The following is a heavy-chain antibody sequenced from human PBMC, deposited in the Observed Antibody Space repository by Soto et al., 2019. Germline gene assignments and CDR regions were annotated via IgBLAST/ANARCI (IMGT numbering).Heavy chain of an antibody. CDR1: GGTFSSYT. J-gene: IGHJ4*02. Sequence: ASVKVSCKASGGTFSSYTISWVRQAPGQGLEWMGRIIPILGIANYAQKFQGRVMITADKSTSTAYMELSSLRSEDTAVYYCAREWEPSYFDYWGQGTLVTVSS. CDR3: AREWEPSYFDY. CDR2: IIPILGIA. V-gene: IGHV1-69*04. D-gene: IGHD1-26*01.